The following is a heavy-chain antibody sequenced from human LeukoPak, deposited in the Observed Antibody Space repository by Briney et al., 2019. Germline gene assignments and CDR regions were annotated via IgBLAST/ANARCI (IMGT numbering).Heavy chain of an antibody. CDR3: ARDFQTEAPDY. D-gene: IGHD2/OR15-2a*01. V-gene: IGHV1-2*02. J-gene: IGHJ4*02. CDR2: INPNSGGT. CDR1: GYTFTGYY. Sequence: GASVKVSCKASGYTFTGYYMHWVRQAPGQGLEWMGWINPNSGGTNYAQKFQGRGTMTRDTSISTAYMELSRLTSDDTAVYYCARDFQTEAPDYWGQGTLVTVSS.